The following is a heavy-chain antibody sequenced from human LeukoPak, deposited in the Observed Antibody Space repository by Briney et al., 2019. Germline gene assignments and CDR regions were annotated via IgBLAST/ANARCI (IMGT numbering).Heavy chain of an antibody. Sequence: PGGSLRLSCAASGLSFSIYWIHWVRQAPGEGLVWVSRINSDGSSTTYADSVKGRFSISRDNAKNTVYLQMNSLRPEDAAVYYCAREGGYCSGGSCSSYNWFDPWGQGTLVTVSS. CDR3: AREGGYCSGGSCSSYNWFDP. V-gene: IGHV3-74*01. CDR1: GLSFSIYW. D-gene: IGHD2-15*01. J-gene: IGHJ5*02. CDR2: INSDGSST.